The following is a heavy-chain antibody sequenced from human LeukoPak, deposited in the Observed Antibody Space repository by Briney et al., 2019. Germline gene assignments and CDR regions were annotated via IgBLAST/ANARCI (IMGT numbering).Heavy chain of an antibody. Sequence: GGSLSLSWAASGFTFSSYGMHWVRQAPGKGLEWVAVIWYDGSNKYYADSVKGRFTISRDNSKNTLYLQMNSLRAEDTAVYYCAKISDYSNFLDYWGQGTLVTVSS. CDR3: AKISDYSNFLDY. CDR2: IWYDGSNK. D-gene: IGHD4-11*01. V-gene: IGHV3-33*06. CDR1: GFTFSSYG. J-gene: IGHJ4*02.